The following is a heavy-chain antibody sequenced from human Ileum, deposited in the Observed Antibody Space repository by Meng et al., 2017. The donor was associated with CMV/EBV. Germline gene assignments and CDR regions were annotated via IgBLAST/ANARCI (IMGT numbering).Heavy chain of an antibody. CDR2: INWDGGKT. Sequence: GESLKISCAGSEFAFDAFSMHWIRQAPGKGLEWVALINWDGGKTYYGDSVKGRFPISRDNSKKSLYLQMHSLRPEDTPIYYCAKDAYGSWSHFDYWGQGTLVTVSS. J-gene: IGHJ4*02. D-gene: IGHD3-10*01. CDR1: EFAFDAFS. V-gene: IGHV3-43*01. CDR3: AKDAYGSWSHFDY.